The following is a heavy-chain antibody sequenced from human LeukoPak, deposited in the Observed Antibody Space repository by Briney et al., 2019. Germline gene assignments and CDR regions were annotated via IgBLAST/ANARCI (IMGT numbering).Heavy chain of an antibody. CDR1: GFTFSSYA. J-gene: IGHJ4*02. D-gene: IGHD3-22*01. V-gene: IGHV3-30*04. CDR2: ISYDESGK. Sequence: GGSLRLSCAASGFTFSSYAMHWVRQAPGKGLEWVAVISYDESGKDYADSVKGRFTISRDNSKHTLFLQMNSLRAEDTAVYYCARESDSSSGYYSDYWGQGTLVTVSS. CDR3: ARESDSSSGYYSDY.